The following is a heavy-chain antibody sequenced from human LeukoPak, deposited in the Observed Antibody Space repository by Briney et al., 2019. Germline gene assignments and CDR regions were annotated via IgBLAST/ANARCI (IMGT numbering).Heavy chain of an antibody. D-gene: IGHD6-13*01. V-gene: IGHV7-4-1*02. J-gene: IGHJ4*02. CDR3: ARLAAATVNDY. Sequence: ASVKVPCKASGYTFTSYAMNWVRQAPGQGLEWMGWINTNTGNPTYAQGFTGRFVFSLDTSVSTAYLQISSLKGEDTAVYFCARLAAATVNDYWGQGTLVTVSS. CDR2: INTNTGNP. CDR1: GYTFTSYA.